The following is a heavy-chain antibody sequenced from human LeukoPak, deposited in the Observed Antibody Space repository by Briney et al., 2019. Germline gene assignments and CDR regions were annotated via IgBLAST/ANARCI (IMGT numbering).Heavy chain of an antibody. J-gene: IGHJ6*03. CDR1: GYSFTTYW. D-gene: IGHD4/OR15-4a*01. CDR3: ARGFYGGYYYYYYMDV. CDR2: IYPGDSDT. Sequence: GESMKISCKGSGYSFTTYWIGWVRQMPGKGLEWMGIIYPGDSDTRYSPSFQGQVTISADRSISTAYLQWSSLKASDTAMYYCARGFYGGYYYYYYMDVWGKGTTVTVSS. V-gene: IGHV5-51*01.